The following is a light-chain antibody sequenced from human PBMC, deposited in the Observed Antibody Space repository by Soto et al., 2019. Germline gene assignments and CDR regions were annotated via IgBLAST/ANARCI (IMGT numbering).Light chain of an antibody. Sequence: EIVLTQSPGTLSLSPGEGAALSCRASQSIGSSFLAWYQQKPGQAPRLLIYGASSRATGLPDRFSGSGSGTVFTLTISRLEPEDFAVYYCQQYDSSPYTFGQGTKLEIK. J-gene: IGKJ2*01. CDR1: QSIGSSF. V-gene: IGKV3-20*01. CDR2: GAS. CDR3: QQYDSSPYT.